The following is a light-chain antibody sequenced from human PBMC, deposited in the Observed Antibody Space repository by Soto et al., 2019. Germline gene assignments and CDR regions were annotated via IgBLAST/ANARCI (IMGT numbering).Light chain of an antibody. CDR3: QQYNKWPLT. J-gene: IGKJ1*01. CDR1: HSVSSS. V-gene: IGKV3-15*01. CDR2: GAS. Sequence: EIVLTQSPGTLSLSPGERATLSCRASHSVSSSYLAWYQQKPGQAPRLLVYGASTRATGIPVRFSGSASGTEFTLTISSLQSEDFTVYYCQQYNKWPLTFGQGTKVDIK.